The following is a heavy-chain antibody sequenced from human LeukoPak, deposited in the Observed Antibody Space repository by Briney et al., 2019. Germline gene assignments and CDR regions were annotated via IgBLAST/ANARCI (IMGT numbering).Heavy chain of an antibody. J-gene: IGHJ5*02. D-gene: IGHD3-16*01. CDR1: GYTFTSYG. V-gene: IGHV1-18*01. CDR3: ARFGLARGASWFDP. CDR2: ISAYNGNT. Sequence: ASVRVSCKASGYTFTSYGISWVRQAPGQGLEWMGWISAYNGNTNYAQKLQGRVTMTTDTSTSTAYMELRSLRSDDTAVYYCARFGLARGASWFDPWGQGTLVTVSS.